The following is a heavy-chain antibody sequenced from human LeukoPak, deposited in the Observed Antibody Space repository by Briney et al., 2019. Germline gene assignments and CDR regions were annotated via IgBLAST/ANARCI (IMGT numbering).Heavy chain of an antibody. V-gene: IGHV3-74*03. CDR1: GFTFNIYW. D-gene: IGHD3-10*01. CDR2: IDSNGGGA. CDR3: ARSYSSGSYYTDY. J-gene: IGHJ4*02. Sequence: PGGSLRLSCATSGFTFNIYWMQWVRQVPGKGLVWVSRIDSNGGGATYADSVKGRFTISRDNAKNSLYLQMNSLRAEDTAVYYCARSYSSGSYYTDYWGQGTLVTVSS.